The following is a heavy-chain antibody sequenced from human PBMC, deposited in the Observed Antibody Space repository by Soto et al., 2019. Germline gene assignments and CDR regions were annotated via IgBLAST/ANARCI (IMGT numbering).Heavy chain of an antibody. D-gene: IGHD3-22*01. CDR1: GDSVSSSSVT. Sequence: SQTLSLTCAISGDSVSSSSVTWNWIRQSTSRSLEWLGRTYYRSKWYNDYAESVKSRITINPDTSKNQFSLHLNSVTPYDAAVSYCIRVRGDRSIVFWGQGTLGTVS. J-gene: IGHJ4*02. CDR3: IRVRGDRSIVF. V-gene: IGHV6-1*01. CDR2: TYYRSKWYN.